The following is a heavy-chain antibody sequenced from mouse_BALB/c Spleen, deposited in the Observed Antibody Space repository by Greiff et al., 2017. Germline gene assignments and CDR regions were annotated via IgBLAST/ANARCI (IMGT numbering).Heavy chain of an antibody. D-gene: IGHD2-1*01. J-gene: IGHJ2*01. V-gene: IGHV5-17*02. Sequence: EVNVVESGGGLVQPGGSRKLSCAASGFTFSSFGMHWVRQAPEKGLEWVAYISSGSSTIYYADTVKGRFTISRDNPKNTLFLQMTSLRSEDTAMYYCARGAGGNYRFDYWGQGTTLTVSS. CDR1: GFTFSSFG. CDR2: ISSGSSTI. CDR3: ARGAGGNYRFDY.